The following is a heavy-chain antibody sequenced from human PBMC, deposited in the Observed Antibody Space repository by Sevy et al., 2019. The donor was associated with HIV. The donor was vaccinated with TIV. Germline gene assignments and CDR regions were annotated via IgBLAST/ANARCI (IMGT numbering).Heavy chain of an antibody. V-gene: IGHV4-59*01. Sequence: SETLSLTCTVSGGSISSYHWNWIRQPPGKGLEWIGYIYQSGSTYYNPSLKSRVIISVDTSKIQFSLKLTSVTAADTAVYYCVRGTEDHYILTAYGRDWFDPWGQGILVTVSS. J-gene: IGHJ5*02. CDR3: VRGTEDHYILTAYGRDWFDP. CDR1: GGSISSYH. CDR2: IYQSGST. D-gene: IGHD3-9*01.